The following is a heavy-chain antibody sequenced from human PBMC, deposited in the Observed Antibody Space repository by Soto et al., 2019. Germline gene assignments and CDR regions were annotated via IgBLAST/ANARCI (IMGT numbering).Heavy chain of an antibody. CDR1: GYTFTTYG. Sequence: QVQLVQSGAEVGKPGASVQVSCKASGYTFTTYGISWVRQAPGQGLEWMGWISTYNGNTQFAQRFQGRVTMTTDTSTSTAYMERRSLTSDDTAVYYCARDWSAEVLPDYWGQGTLVTVSS. V-gene: IGHV1-18*01. D-gene: IGHD3-10*01. J-gene: IGHJ4*02. CDR2: ISTYNGNT. CDR3: ARDWSAEVLPDY.